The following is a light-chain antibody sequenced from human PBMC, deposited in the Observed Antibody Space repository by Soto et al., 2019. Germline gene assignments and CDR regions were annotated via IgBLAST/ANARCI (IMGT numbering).Light chain of an antibody. V-gene: IGLV1-40*01. J-gene: IGLJ2*01. CDR1: SSNIGAHYD. CDR2: GNN. CDR3: QSYDSSLSGGI. Sequence: QSALTQPPSVSGAPGQRVTISCTGSSSNIGAHYDVHWYQQLPGTAPKLLIYGNNNRPSGVPDRFSGSKSGTSASLAITGLQPEDEADYYCQSYDSSLSGGIFGGGTKLTVL.